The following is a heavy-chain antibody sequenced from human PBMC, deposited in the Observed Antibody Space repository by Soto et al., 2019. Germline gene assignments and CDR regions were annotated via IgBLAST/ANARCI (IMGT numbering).Heavy chain of an antibody. J-gene: IGHJ6*02. CDR2: IYYSGST. CDR1: GGSISSGGYY. Sequence: LSLTCTVSGGSISSGGYYWSWIRQHPGKGLEWIGYIYYSGSTYYNPSLKSRVTISVDTSKNQFSLKLSSVTAADTAVYYCARTDYDTLTGYYKRVPLPFYGMDVWGQGTTVTVSS. D-gene: IGHD3-9*01. V-gene: IGHV4-31*03. CDR3: ARTDYDTLTGYYKRVPLPFYGMDV.